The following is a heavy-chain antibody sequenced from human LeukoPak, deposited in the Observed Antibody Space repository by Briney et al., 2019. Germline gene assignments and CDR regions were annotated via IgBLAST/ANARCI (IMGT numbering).Heavy chain of an antibody. D-gene: IGHD7-27*01. CDR2: VEYTGST. CDR1: GVSISNYI. CDR3: GRSLPVSLGWMHYFAQ. Sequence: SETLSLTCTVSGVSISNYIWSWIRQSPGGDLEWIGYVEYTGSTNYNPSLKNRDTISIDRSKNNFSLKLTSVTPADAAVYFCGRSLPVSLGWMHYFAQWGQGTRVTVSS. V-gene: IGHV4-59*01. J-gene: IGHJ4*02.